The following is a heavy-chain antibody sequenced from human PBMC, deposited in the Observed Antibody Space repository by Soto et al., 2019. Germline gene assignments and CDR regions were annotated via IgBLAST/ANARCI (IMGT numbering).Heavy chain of an antibody. J-gene: IGHJ4*02. Sequence: PSETLSLTCAVYGGSFSGYYWSWIRQPPGKGLEWIGEINHSGSTNYNPSLKSRVTISVDTSKNQFSLKLSSVTAADTAVYYCGRGLTGPFDYWGQGTLVTVSS. CDR3: GRGLTGPFDY. V-gene: IGHV4-34*01. CDR2: INHSGST. D-gene: IGHD7-27*01. CDR1: GGSFSGYY.